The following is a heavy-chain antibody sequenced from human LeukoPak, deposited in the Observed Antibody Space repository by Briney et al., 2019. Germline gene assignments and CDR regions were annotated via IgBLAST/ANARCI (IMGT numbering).Heavy chain of an antibody. D-gene: IGHD2-8*01. Sequence: GGSLRLSCGASGFTFSSRTMNWVRQPPGKGLEWVSTIASDSVATYYADSVKGRFTISRDNSKNTLYMQLNILRGEDKALYCGAXRGXDXVXXFDPWGXGTLVTVSS. V-gene: IGHV3-23*01. CDR3: AXRGXDXVXXFDP. J-gene: IGHJ5*02. CDR1: GFTFSSRT. CDR2: IASDSVAT.